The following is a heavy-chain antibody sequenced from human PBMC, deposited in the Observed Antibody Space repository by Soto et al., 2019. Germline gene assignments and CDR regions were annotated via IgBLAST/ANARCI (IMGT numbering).Heavy chain of an antibody. V-gene: IGHV3-33*01. J-gene: IGHJ4*02. D-gene: IGHD3-9*01. Sequence: GGSLRLSCAASGFTFSSYGMHWVRQAPGKGLEWVAVIWYDGSNKYYADSVKGRFTISRDNFKNTLYLQMNSLRAEDTAVYYCARGGSDYDILTGDIYFDYWGQGTLVTVSS. CDR2: IWYDGSNK. CDR1: GFTFSSYG. CDR3: ARGGSDYDILTGDIYFDY.